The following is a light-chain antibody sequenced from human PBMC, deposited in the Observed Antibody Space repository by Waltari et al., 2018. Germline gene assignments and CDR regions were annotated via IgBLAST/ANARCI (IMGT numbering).Light chain of an antibody. CDR3: LQTMELPLT. Sequence: DIVMTQPPLSLSFTPGQPASISCKSSQTLLDSDGKTYLYWYLQRPGQPPQPLIYEVSNRFSGVPDRFRGSGSGTDFTLKISRVEADDVGVYYCLQTMELPLTFGGGTRVDIK. CDR1: QTLLDSDGKTY. CDR2: EVS. J-gene: IGKJ4*01. V-gene: IGKV2D-29*01.